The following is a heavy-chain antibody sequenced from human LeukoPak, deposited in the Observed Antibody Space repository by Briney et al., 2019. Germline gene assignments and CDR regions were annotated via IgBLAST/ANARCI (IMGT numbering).Heavy chain of an antibody. Sequence: GRSLRLSCAASGFTFSSYGMHWVRQAPGKGLEWVAVIWYDGSNKYYADSVKGRFTISRDNSKNTVSLQMNSLRDEDTAVYFCAVSRIVGAVDVFDMWGQGTMVTVSS. CDR3: AVSRIVGAVDVFDM. D-gene: IGHD1-26*01. J-gene: IGHJ3*02. V-gene: IGHV3-33*01. CDR2: IWYDGSNK. CDR1: GFTFSSYG.